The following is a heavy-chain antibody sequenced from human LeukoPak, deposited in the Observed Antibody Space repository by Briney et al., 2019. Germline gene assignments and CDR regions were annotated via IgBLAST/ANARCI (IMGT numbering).Heavy chain of an antibody. D-gene: IGHD6-13*01. CDR1: GYSISSGDY. J-gene: IGHJ4*02. CDR3: ARVQSAAAGGFDY. CDR2: IYHSRST. V-gene: IGHV4-38-2*01. Sequence: SETPSLTCAVSGYSISSGDYWGWIRQPPGKGLEWIGSIYHSRSTYYNPSLKSRVTISVDTSKNQFSLKLSSVTAAATAAYSCARVQSAAAGGFDYWGQGTLVTVSS.